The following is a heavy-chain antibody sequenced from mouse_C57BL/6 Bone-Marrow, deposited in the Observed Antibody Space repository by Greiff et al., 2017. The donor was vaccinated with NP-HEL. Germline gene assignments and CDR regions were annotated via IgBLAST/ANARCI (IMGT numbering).Heavy chain of an antibody. CDR3: ASKLYYGSYGFAY. D-gene: IGHD2-1*01. CDR2: IRNKANGYTT. Sequence: EVKLVESGGGLVQPGGSLSLSCAASGFTFTDYYMSWVRQPPGKALEWLGFIRNKANGYTTEYSASGKGRFTISRDNSQSILYLQMNALRAEDIATYYCASKLYYGSYGFAYWGQGTLVTVSA. J-gene: IGHJ3*01. V-gene: IGHV7-3*01. CDR1: GFTFTDYY.